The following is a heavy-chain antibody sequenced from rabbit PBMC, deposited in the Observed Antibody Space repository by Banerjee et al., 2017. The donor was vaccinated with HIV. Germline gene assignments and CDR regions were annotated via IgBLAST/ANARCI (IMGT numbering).Heavy chain of an antibody. D-gene: IGHD8-1*01. Sequence: QSLEESGGGLVQPEGSLTLTCKASGFSFSSSDYICWVRQAPGKGLEWIACINTVTGKSVYASWAKGRFTASKTSSTTVTLQMTSLTAADTATYFCARDTGTSFSTYGMDLWGPGTLVTVS. V-gene: IGHV1S40*01. J-gene: IGHJ6*01. CDR3: ARDTGTSFSTYGMDL. CDR1: GFSFSSSDY. CDR2: INTVTGKS.